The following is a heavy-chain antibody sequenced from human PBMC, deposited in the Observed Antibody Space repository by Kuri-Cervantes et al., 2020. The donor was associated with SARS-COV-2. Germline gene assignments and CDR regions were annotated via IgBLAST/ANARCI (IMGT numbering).Heavy chain of an antibody. D-gene: IGHD6-6*01. CDR2: INSDGSST. Sequence: GESLKISCAASGFTFSSYWMHWVRQAPGKGLVWVSRINSDGSSTSYADSVKGRCTISRDNSKNTLYLQMNSLRAEDTAVYYCAKVDSSSSYYYYYGMDVWGQGTTVTVSS. CDR3: AKVDSSSSYYYYYGMDV. V-gene: IGHV3-74*01. J-gene: IGHJ6*02. CDR1: GFTFSSYW.